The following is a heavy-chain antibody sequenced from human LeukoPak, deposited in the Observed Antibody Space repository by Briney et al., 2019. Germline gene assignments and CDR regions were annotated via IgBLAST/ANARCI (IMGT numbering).Heavy chain of an antibody. V-gene: IGHV4-61*02. D-gene: IGHD2/OR15-2a*01. CDR3: ARDVIFQRLHYFDY. CDR2: IYTSGST. CDR1: GGSILSGSYY. J-gene: IGHJ4*02. Sequence: SETLSLTCTVSGGSILSGSYYWSWIRQPAGKALEWIGRIYTSGSTNYNPSLKSRVTISVDTSKSQFSLKLSSVTAADTAVYYCARDVIFQRLHYFDYWGQGTLVTVSS.